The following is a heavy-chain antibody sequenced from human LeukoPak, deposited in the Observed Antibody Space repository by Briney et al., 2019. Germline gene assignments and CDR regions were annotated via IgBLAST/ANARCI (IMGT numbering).Heavy chain of an antibody. CDR2: INPNSGGT. Sequence: GASVKVSCKASGYTFTGYYMHWVRQAPGQGLEWMGWINPNSGGTNYAQKFQGRVTMTRDTSISTAYMELSRLRSDDTAVYYCARDQGGYIYGYPRYYFDYWGQGTLVTVSS. D-gene: IGHD5-18*01. J-gene: IGHJ4*02. CDR1: GYTFTGYY. V-gene: IGHV1-2*02. CDR3: ARDQGGYIYGYPRYYFDY.